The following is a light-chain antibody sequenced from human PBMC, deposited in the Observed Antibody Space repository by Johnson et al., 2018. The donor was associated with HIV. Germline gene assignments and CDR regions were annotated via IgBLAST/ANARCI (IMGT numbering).Light chain of an antibody. V-gene: IGLV1-51*01. J-gene: IGLJ1*01. CDR2: DNN. Sequence: QSVLTQPPSVSAAPGQKVTISCSGSSSDMGNYAVSWYQQLPGTAPKLLIYDNNKRPSGIPDRFSGSKSGTSATLGITGLQTGDEADYYCGTWDSSLSASVSGTGTKVPVL. CDR3: GTWDSSLSASV. CDR1: SSDMGNYA.